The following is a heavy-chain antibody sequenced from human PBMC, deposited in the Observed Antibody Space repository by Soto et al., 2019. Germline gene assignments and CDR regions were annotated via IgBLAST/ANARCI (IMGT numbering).Heavy chain of an antibody. V-gene: IGHV2-5*02. CDR2: LFWGDDK. D-gene: IGHD4-17*01. Sequence: QITLKESGPTLVKPSQTLTLTCSFSGFSLTTSGVGVGWFRQPPGEALEWLALLFWGDDKRYRPSLKSRLTLTTDTSKNQVILTMTNMDPADTGTYYWAYSPQVTVTTYYFDSWGHGTLVTVSS. CDR3: AYSPQVTVTTYYFDS. CDR1: GFSLTTSGVG. J-gene: IGHJ4*01.